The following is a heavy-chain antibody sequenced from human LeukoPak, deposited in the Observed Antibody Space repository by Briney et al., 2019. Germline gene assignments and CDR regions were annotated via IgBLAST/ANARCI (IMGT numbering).Heavy chain of an antibody. J-gene: IGHJ5*02. CDR2: ISYSGTT. D-gene: IGHD3/OR15-3a*01. V-gene: IGHV4-59*01. CDR1: GGSISSYY. Sequence: SETLSLTCTVSGGSISSYYWSWIRQPPGKGLEWIGYISYSGTTNYNPSLKSRVTMSVDTSKNQFSLILRSVNAADTAVYSCARHQREFFDWFMFDPWGQGTLVTVSS. CDR3: ARHQREFFDWFMFDP.